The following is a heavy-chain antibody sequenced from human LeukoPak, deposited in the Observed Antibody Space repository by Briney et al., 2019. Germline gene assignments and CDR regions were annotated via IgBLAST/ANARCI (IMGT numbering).Heavy chain of an antibody. CDR1: GFSFSSHG. D-gene: IGHD3-10*01. Sequence: PGGSLRLSCAASGFSFSSHGMSWVRQAPGKGLEWVSGIIGGAGGTYYADSVKGRFTISRDNAKNSLYLQMNSLRAEDTAVYYCARDRPSYYGSGSYPRWGQGTLVTVSS. J-gene: IGHJ4*02. V-gene: IGHV3-23*01. CDR2: IIGGAGGT. CDR3: ARDRPSYYGSGSYPR.